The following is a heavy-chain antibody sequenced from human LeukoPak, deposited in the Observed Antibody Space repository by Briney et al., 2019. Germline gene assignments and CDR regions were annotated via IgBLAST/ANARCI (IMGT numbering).Heavy chain of an antibody. CDR1: GFTFSSYG. CDR2: MSYDGTNK. CDR3: ANGGWYDGRASPDY. Sequence: PGRSLRLSCAASGFTFSSYGMNWVRQAPGKGLEWVAVMSYDGTNKFYADSVKGRFTISRDNSKNTVYLQMNSLRAEDTAVYYCANGGWYDGRASPDYWGQGTLVTVSS. D-gene: IGHD6-19*01. V-gene: IGHV3-30*18. J-gene: IGHJ4*02.